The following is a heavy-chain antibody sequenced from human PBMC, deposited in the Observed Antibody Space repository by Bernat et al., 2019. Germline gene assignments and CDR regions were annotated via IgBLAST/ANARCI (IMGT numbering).Heavy chain of an antibody. V-gene: IGHV1-69*02. Sequence: QVQLVQSGAEVKKPGSSVKVSCKASGGTFSSYTISWVRQAPGQGLEWMGRIIPILGIANYAQKFQARVTITADTSTSTAYMELRSLRSEDTAVYYCAGGPGGSTGPYCYYMDVWGKGTTVTVSS. J-gene: IGHJ6*03. CDR2: IIPILGIA. CDR1: GGTFSSYT. CDR3: AGGPGGSTGPYCYYMDV. D-gene: IGHD2-8*02.